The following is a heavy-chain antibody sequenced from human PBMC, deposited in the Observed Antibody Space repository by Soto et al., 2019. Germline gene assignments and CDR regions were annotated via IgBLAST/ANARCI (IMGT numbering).Heavy chain of an antibody. Sequence: QLQLQESGPGLVKPSETLSLTCTVSGGSISSTTSFWGWIRQPPGKGLEWVGSISYRGITYYNPSLKTRVTISVDTTRNQSSLKLNSVTAADTAVYNCARPLNVNDVFDIWCQGTMITVSS. J-gene: IGHJ3*02. CDR1: GGSISSTTSF. V-gene: IGHV4-39*01. CDR3: ARPLNVNDVFDI. CDR2: ISYRGIT.